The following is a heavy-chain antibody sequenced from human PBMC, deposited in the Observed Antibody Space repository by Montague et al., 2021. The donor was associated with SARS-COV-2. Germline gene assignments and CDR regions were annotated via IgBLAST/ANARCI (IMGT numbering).Heavy chain of an antibody. CDR1: GGSFSDYY. Sequence: SETLSLTCAVYGGSFSDYYWTWIRQPPGKGLEWIGEINNSVSAKYTPSLKSRVTISIDAAKSQFSLNLYSVTAADTAVYYCARGSTVTHYWGQGTLVTVSS. J-gene: IGHJ4*02. V-gene: IGHV4-34*01. CDR3: ARGSTVTHY. D-gene: IGHD4-17*01. CDR2: INNSVSA.